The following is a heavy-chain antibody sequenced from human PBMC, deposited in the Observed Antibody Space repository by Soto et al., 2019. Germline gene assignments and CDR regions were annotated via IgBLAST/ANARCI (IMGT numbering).Heavy chain of an antibody. Sequence: SETLSLTCTVSGGSISSYYWSWIRQPPGTGLEWSGYINYSGSTNYNPSLKSRVTISVDTSKTQFSLKLSSVTAADTAVYYCARDCGYEYFDYSGHGTLVTVSS. D-gene: IGHD5-12*01. V-gene: IGHV4-59*01. CDR3: ARDCGYEYFDY. CDR1: GGSISSYY. J-gene: IGHJ4*01. CDR2: INYSGST.